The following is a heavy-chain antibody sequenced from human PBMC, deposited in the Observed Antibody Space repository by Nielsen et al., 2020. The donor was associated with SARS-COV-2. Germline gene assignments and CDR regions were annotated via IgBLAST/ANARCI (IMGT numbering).Heavy chain of an antibody. D-gene: IGHD2-2*01. V-gene: IGHV3-53*01. J-gene: IGHJ4*02. Sequence: WIRQPPGKGLEWVSVIYSGGSTYYADSVKGRFTISRDNSKNTLYLQMNSLRAEDTAVYYCARASSTATGELDYWGQGTQVTVSS. CDR2: IYSGGST. CDR3: ARASSTATGELDY.